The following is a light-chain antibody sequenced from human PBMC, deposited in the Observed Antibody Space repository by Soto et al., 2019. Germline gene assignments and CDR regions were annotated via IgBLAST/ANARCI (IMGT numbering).Light chain of an antibody. CDR1: QTISNY. J-gene: IGKJ4*01. CDR3: QQSFTTPPLT. V-gene: IGKV1-39*01. CDR2: AAS. Sequence: DIQMTQSPSSLSASVGDRVTITCRASQTISNYLNWYQKRPGKAPKLLIYAASNLQNGVPSRFSGSGSGTAFTLTISSLQPEDFATYYCQQSFTTPPLTFGEGTKVDVK.